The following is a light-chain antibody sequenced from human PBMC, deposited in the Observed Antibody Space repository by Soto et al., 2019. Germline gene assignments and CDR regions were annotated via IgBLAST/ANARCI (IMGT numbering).Light chain of an antibody. Sequence: EIVLTQSPGTLSLSPGEIATLSCRASQGVSNTYLSWYQQKPGQAPGLLIYGASFRATGIPDRFSGSGSGEELTLTITRLEPEDFAVYYGQQFGGXSRTFGQGTKV. CDR2: GAS. V-gene: IGKV3-20*01. CDR3: QQFGGXSRT. CDR1: QGVSNTY. J-gene: IGKJ1*01.